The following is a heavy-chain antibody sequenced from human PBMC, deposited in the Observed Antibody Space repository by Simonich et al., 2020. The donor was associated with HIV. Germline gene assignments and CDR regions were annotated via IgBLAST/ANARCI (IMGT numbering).Heavy chain of an antibody. CDR3: ARDSDTTEIGLGPLKGGFDI. CDR2: INPKSGDT. V-gene: IGHV1-2*02. D-gene: IGHD1-26*01. CDR1: GYTFTGYY. J-gene: IGHJ3*02. Sequence: QEQLVQSGAEVKKPGASVKVSCKASGYTFTGYYLHWVRQAPGQRLEWMGWINPKSGDTNYAQKFQGRVTMTRDTSISTVDMELSRLRSDDTAVYYCARDSDTTEIGLGPLKGGFDIWGQGTMVTVSS.